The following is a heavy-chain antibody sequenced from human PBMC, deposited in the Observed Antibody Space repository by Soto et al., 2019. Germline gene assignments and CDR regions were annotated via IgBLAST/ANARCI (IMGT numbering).Heavy chain of an antibody. Sequence: QVQLVQSGGEVKKPGASLKVSCKASGYTFTSSGISWVRQAPGQGLEWIGWISDYNGNTKYAQKFQDRVTMTRETSTRTAYMEMRSLESDETAAYYCLRDRRLPCIASAGTIIHWGQGALVTVSS. CDR1: GYTFTSSG. D-gene: IGHD6-13*01. CDR2: ISDYNGNT. CDR3: LRDRRLPCIASAGTIIH. V-gene: IGHV1-18*01. J-gene: IGHJ4*02.